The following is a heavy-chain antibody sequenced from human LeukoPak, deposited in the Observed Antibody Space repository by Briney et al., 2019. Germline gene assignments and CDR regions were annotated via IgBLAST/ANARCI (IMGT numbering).Heavy chain of an antibody. CDR3: AKDMLEMATLLPFDY. Sequence: GASVKVSCKASGYTFTSYGISWVRQAPGQGLEWMGWISAYNGNTNYAQKLQGRVTMTTDTSTSTAYMELRSLRSDDTAVYYCAKDMLEMATLLPFDYWGQGTLVTVSS. CDR2: ISAYNGNT. V-gene: IGHV1-18*01. CDR1: GYTFTSYG. J-gene: IGHJ4*02. D-gene: IGHD5-24*01.